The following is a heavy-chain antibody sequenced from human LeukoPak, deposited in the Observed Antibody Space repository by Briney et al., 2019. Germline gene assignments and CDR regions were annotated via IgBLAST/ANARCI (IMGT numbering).Heavy chain of an antibody. J-gene: IGHJ4*02. CDR1: GFAFSTYW. V-gene: IGHV3-7*05. CDR3: AANGGPFDF. CDR2: IKGDGSEK. Sequence: PGGSLRLSCAASGFAFSTYWMSWVRQAPGKGLEWVAIIKGDGSEKAYVDSVKGRFSISRDNAENSLYLQMSSLRAEDTAVYYCAANGGPFDFWGQGTLVTVSS. D-gene: IGHD4-23*01.